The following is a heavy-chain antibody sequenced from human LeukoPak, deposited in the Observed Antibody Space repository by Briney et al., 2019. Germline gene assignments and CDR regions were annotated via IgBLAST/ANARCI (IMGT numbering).Heavy chain of an antibody. J-gene: IGHJ5*02. CDR2: IKQDGSEK. Sequence: GGSLRLSCAASGFTFSSYWMSWVRQAPGKGLEWVANIKQDGSEKYYVDSVKGRFTISRDNAKNSLYLQMNSLRAEDTAAYYCARMAFGGAINWFDPWGQGTLVTVSS. CDR1: GFTFSSYW. V-gene: IGHV3-7*01. D-gene: IGHD3-16*01. CDR3: ARMAFGGAINWFDP.